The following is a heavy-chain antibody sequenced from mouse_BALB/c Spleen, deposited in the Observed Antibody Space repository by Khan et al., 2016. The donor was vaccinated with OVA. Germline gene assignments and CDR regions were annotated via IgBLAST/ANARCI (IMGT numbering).Heavy chain of an antibody. J-gene: IGHJ3*01. CDR2: LHPGSGGT. CDR3: TRCPFHYYVYGFAY. CDR1: GYTFTDYE. V-gene: IGHV1-15*01. Sequence: QVQLKESGAELVRPGASVKLSCKALGYTFTDYEIHWVKQTPVHGLEWIGALHPGSGGTAYNQKFKGKATLTADKSSSTAYMELSSLTSEDSAVYYCTRCPFHYYVYGFAYGGQGTLVTVSA. D-gene: IGHD1-2*01.